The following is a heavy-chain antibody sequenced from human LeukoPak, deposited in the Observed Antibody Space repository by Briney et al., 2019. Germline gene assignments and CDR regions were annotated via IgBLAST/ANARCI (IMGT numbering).Heavy chain of an antibody. J-gene: IGHJ4*02. CDR3: AKALTSIWFGDPWGY. CDR1: GFSFNDYA. V-gene: IGHV3-23*01. Sequence: GGSLRLSCAVSGFSFNDYAMSWVRRAPGKGLEWVSTISGRGDSTYYAASVKGRFTISRDNSKNTLFLHMNSLRADETAVYYCAKALTSIWFGDPWGYWGQGTPITVS. D-gene: IGHD3-10*01. CDR2: ISGRGDST.